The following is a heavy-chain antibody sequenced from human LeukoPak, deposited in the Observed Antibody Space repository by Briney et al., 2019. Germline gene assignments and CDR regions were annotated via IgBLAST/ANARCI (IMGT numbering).Heavy chain of an antibody. Sequence: GGSLRLSCAASGFTFSSYGMHWVRQAAGKGLEWVAVMSYDGSNKYYADSVKGRFTISRDNSKNTLYLQMNSLRAEDTAVYYCANEYSSSSGDYWGQGTLVTVSS. CDR1: GFTFSSYG. CDR2: MSYDGSNK. CDR3: ANEYSSSSGDY. D-gene: IGHD6-6*01. V-gene: IGHV3-30*18. J-gene: IGHJ4*02.